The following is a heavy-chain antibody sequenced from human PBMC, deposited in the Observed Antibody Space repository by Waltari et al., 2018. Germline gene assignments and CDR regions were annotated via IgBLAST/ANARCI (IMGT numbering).Heavy chain of an antibody. Sequence: QVQLVQSGAEVKKPGASVKVSCKVSGYNLTDLSMHWVRQAPGKGLAWMGGFDPEDGETMYAQKVQGRGPITTDESTSTAYMELSSLRSEDTAVYYWARASKKYQLLLDAFDIWGQGTMVTVSS. CDR2: FDPEDGET. J-gene: IGHJ3*02. CDR3: ARASKKYQLLLDAFDI. V-gene: IGHV1-24*01. D-gene: IGHD2-2*01. CDR1: GYNLTDLS.